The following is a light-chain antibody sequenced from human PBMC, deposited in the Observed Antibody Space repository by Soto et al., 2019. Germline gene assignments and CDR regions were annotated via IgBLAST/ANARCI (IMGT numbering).Light chain of an antibody. V-gene: IGKV1-33*01. CDR2: AAF. J-gene: IGKJ5*01. CDR3: QEYDSLPPT. Sequence: DIQMTQSPSSLSASVGDRVTITCRSSQSISNYLNRYQQKPGKAPKLLIYAAFSLQSGVPSRFSGSGSGTDFTLTISSLQPEDIATYYCQEYDSLPPTFGQGTRLEIK. CDR1: QSISNY.